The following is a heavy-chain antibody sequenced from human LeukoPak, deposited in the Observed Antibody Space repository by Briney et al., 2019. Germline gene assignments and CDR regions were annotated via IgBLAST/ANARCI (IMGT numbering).Heavy chain of an antibody. CDR2: IYYSGST. Sequence: SETLSLTCTVSGGSITSSSYYWGWIRQPPGKGLEWIGSIYYSGSTYYNPSLKSRVTISVDTSKNQFSLKLSSVTAADTAVYYCARVSLAGYSNFDYWGQGTLVTVSS. CDR3: ARVSLAGYSNFDY. V-gene: IGHV4-39*07. J-gene: IGHJ4*02. D-gene: IGHD6-13*01. CDR1: GGSITSSSYY.